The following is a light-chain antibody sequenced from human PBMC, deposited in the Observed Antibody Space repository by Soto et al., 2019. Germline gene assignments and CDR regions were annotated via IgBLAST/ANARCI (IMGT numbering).Light chain of an antibody. J-gene: IGKJ1*01. CDR1: QSVSSYY. Sequence: EIVLTQSPGTLSLSPGERATLSCRASQSVSSYYLAWYQQKPGQAPRLLIYAVSSRATGIPDRFSGGGSGTDFTLTISRLEPEDFAVYYCQQCGSSPWTFGQGTKVDIK. V-gene: IGKV3-20*01. CDR2: AVS. CDR3: QQCGSSPWT.